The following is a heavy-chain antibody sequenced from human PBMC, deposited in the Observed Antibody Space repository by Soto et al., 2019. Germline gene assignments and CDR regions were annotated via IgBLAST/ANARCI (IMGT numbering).Heavy chain of an antibody. J-gene: IGHJ6*02. V-gene: IGHV1-3*01. CDR1: GYTFTSYA. CDR3: ARDGSVAASFYYYYGMDV. Sequence: SGAEVKKPGASVKVSCKASGYTFTSYAMHWVRQAPGQRLEWMGWINAGNGNTKYSQKFQGRVTITRDTSASTAYMELSSLRSVDTAVYYCARDGSVAASFYYYYGMDVWGQGTTVTVSS. CDR2: INAGNGNT. D-gene: IGHD3-10*01.